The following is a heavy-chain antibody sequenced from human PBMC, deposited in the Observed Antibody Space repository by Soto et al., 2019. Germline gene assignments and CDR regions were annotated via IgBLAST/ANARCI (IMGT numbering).Heavy chain of an antibody. CDR1: GGTFSSYT. Sequence: ASVKVSCKASGGTFSSYTISWVRQAPGQGLEWMGWISAYNGNTNYAQKLQGRVTMTTDTSTSTAYMELSSLRSEDTAVYYCAKFVGNDPFDYWGQGTLVTVSS. CDR3: AKFVGNDPFDY. CDR2: ISAYNGNT. D-gene: IGHD2-21*01. V-gene: IGHV1-18*01. J-gene: IGHJ4*02.